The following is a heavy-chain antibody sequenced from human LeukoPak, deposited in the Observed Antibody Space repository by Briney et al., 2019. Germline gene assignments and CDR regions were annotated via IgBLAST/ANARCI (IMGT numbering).Heavy chain of an antibody. CDR3: AKGSSGWSPFDS. CDR1: GFTFSSYA. V-gene: IGHV3-23*01. CDR2: ISGNGGSI. J-gene: IGHJ4*02. D-gene: IGHD6-19*01. Sequence: PGGSLRLSCAASGFTFSSYAMSWVRQAPGKGLEWVSGISGNGGSIYYADSVKGRFTISRDNSKNTLYLQINSLRAEDTAVYYCAKGSSGWSPFDSWGQGTLVTVSS.